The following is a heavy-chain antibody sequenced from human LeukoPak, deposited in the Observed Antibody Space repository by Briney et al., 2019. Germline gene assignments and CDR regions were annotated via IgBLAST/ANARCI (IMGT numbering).Heavy chain of an antibody. CDR2: ISGSGGST. D-gene: IGHD3-3*01. V-gene: IGHV3-23*01. J-gene: IGHJ4*02. CDR1: GFTFSSYA. Sequence: GGSLRLSCAASGFTFSSYAMSWVRQAPGKGLEWVSAISGSGGSTYYADSVKGRFTISRDNSKNTLYLQMNSLRADDTAVYYCAKARQGFLEWLSGYFDYWGQGTLVTVSS. CDR3: AKARQGFLEWLSGYFDY.